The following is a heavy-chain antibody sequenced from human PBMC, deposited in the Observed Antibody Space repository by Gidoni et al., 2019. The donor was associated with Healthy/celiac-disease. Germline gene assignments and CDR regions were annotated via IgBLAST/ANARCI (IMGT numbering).Heavy chain of an antibody. CDR3: AREDGYSYSY. Sequence: QVQLQASGPGLVKPSETLSLTCAVSGYSISSVYYCGWIRQPRGKGLEWIGSIYHSGSTYYNPSLKSRVTISVDTSKNQFSLKLSSVTAADTAVYYCAREDGYSYSYWGQGTLVTVSS. CDR2: IYHSGST. D-gene: IGHD5-18*01. V-gene: IGHV4-38-2*02. CDR1: GYSISSVYY. J-gene: IGHJ4*02.